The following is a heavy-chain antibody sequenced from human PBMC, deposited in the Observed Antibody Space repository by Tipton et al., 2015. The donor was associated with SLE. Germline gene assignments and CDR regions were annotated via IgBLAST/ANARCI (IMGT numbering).Heavy chain of an antibody. CDR2: ISYSGNAYYT. D-gene: IGHD1-14*01. CDR3: ATITLYSPASFDI. CDR1: GGSISSHY. V-gene: IGHV4-59*06. J-gene: IGHJ3*02. Sequence: TLSLTCTVSGGSISSHYWSWIRQPPGKTLEWIGYISYSGNAYYTHYNPSLKSRVTMSIDTSQNQFSLELNSVTAADTAVYYCATITLYSPASFDIWGQGTLVTVSS.